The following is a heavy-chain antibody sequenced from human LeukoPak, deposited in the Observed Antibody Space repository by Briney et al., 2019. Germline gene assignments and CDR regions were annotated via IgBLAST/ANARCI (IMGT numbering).Heavy chain of an antibody. J-gene: IGHJ4*02. D-gene: IGHD5-18*01. Sequence: SETLSLTCTVSGDSINNNNYYWGWIRQPPGKGLEWIGNIYYNGRTYYSPSLKSRGTISVDTSKNQFSLKLSSVTAADTAVYYCARVGDTAMVDYWGQGTLVTVSS. CDR1: GDSINNNNYY. CDR3: ARVGDTAMVDY. V-gene: IGHV4-39*07. CDR2: IYYNGRT.